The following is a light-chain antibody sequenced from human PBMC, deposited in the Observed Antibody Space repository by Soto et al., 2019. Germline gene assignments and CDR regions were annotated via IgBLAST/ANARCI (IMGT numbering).Light chain of an antibody. Sequence: IQLTQSPSSLSASVGDRVTISCRASQDISRYLAWFQQKPGNALKLLISAASTLESGVPSRFSGSGSGTDFTLTINSLQPEDFATYYCQQLDNYPHTFGRGTHLEIK. CDR1: QDISRY. V-gene: IGKV1-9*01. CDR3: QQLDNYPHT. J-gene: IGKJ2*01. CDR2: AAS.